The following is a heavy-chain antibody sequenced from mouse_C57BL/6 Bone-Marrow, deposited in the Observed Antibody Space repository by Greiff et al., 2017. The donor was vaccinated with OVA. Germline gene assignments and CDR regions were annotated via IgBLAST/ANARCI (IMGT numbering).Heavy chain of an antibody. Sequence: QVQLQQPGAELVKPGASVKLSCKASGYTFTSYWMHWVKQRPGQGLEWIGMIHPNSGSTNYNEKFKSKATLTVDKSSSTAYTQLSSLTSEDSAVYYCARRDGRAWFAYWGQGTLVTVSA. CDR2: IHPNSGST. V-gene: IGHV1-64*01. D-gene: IGHD1-1*01. CDR3: ARRDGRAWFAY. CDR1: GYTFTSYW. J-gene: IGHJ3*01.